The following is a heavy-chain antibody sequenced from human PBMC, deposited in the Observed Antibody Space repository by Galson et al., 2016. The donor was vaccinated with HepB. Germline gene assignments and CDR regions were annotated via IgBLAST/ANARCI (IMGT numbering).Heavy chain of an antibody. CDR1: GSTFTNHW. CDR2: IFAGDSDT. V-gene: IGHV5-51*01. D-gene: IGHD3-9*01. Sequence: QSGAEVKEPGESLRISCQGSGSTFTNHWIARVRQVPGKGLEWMGIIFAGDSDTRYSPSFQGRITLSVDKSITTAFLQWSGLQASDTATYYCAKSTTGFQAFDVWGRGTMVTVSS. CDR3: AKSTTGFQAFDV. J-gene: IGHJ3*01.